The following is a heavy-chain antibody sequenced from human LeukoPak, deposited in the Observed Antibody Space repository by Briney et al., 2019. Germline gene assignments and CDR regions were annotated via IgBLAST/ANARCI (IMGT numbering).Heavy chain of an antibody. CDR3: ARCGGGSPYHSDDY. J-gene: IGHJ4*02. D-gene: IGHD2-15*01. CDR1: GFTFSSYS. CDR2: ISSSSRYI. V-gene: IGHV3-21*01. Sequence: GGSLRLSCAASGFTFSSYSRNWVRQDPGKGLEWVSSISSSSRYIYYADSVKGRFTISRDNAKNSLYLQMNSLRAEDTSVYYCARCGGGSPYHSDDYWGQGTLVTVSS.